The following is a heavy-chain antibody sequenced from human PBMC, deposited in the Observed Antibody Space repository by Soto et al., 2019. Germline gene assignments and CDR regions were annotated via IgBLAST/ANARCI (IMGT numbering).Heavy chain of an antibody. V-gene: IGHV1-46*01. J-gene: IGHJ6*02. D-gene: IGHD3-10*01. CDR3: ARDESLDV. CDR1: GYTFTSYS. Sequence: ASVKVSCKASGYTFTSYSMHWVRQAPGQGLEWMGIINPSGGSTTYAQKFQDRVTMTRDTSTSTVYMEVSSLRSEDTAVYYCARDESLDVWRQGTTVTVSS. CDR2: INPSGGST.